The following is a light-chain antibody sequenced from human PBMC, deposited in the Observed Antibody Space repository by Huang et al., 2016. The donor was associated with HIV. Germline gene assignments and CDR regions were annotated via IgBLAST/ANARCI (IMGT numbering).Light chain of an antibody. CDR2: GAS. CDR3: RQYDLLPLT. V-gene: IGKV3-20*01. CDR1: QSLRDTY. J-gene: IGKJ4*01. Sequence: EVLLTQSPGTLSLSPGERASLSCRASQSLRDTYLAWYQQRPGQAPRLLFYGASTRATGIPDRFSGSGSGADFTLTINRLEPQDFAVYFCRQYDLLPLTCGGGTKVEL.